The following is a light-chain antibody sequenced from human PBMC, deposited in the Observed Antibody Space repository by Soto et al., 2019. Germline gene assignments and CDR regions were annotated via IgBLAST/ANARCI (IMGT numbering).Light chain of an antibody. J-gene: IGLJ6*01. Sequence: QSALTQPASVSGSPGQSITISCTGTSSDIGGYNYVSWYQQHPGEAPKLVIYEVSNRPSGVSNRFSGSKSGNTASLTISGLQADDEADYHCCSKTSSITYVFGSGTKLTVL. V-gene: IGLV2-14*01. CDR3: CSKTSSITYV. CDR1: SSDIGGYNY. CDR2: EVS.